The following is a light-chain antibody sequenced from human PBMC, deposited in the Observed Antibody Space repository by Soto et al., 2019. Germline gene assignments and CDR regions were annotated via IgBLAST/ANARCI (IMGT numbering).Light chain of an antibody. CDR1: SSDVGGYNY. V-gene: IGLV2-11*01. CDR3: CSYAGSYPHV. CDR2: DVS. Sequence: QSALTQPRSVSGSPGQSVTISCTGTSSDVGGYNYVSWYQQHPGKAPKLMIYDVSKRPSGVPDRFSGSKSGNTASLTISGLQAEDEADYYCCSYAGSYPHVFATGTKLTVL. J-gene: IGLJ1*01.